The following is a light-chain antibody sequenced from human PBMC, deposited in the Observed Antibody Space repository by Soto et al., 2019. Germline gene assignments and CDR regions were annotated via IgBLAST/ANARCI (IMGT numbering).Light chain of an antibody. V-gene: IGKV3-15*01. CDR3: QQYNKWPRT. Sequence: EIVMTQSPATLSLSPGERATLSCRASQSVSSNLAWYSQIPGQAPRLLIYAASTRATGIPARFSGSGSGTEFTLTISSLQSEDFAVYYCQQYNKWPRTFGQGTKVEVK. CDR1: QSVSSN. J-gene: IGKJ1*01. CDR2: AAS.